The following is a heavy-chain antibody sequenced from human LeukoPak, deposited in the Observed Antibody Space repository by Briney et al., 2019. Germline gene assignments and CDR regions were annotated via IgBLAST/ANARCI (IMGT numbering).Heavy chain of an antibody. J-gene: IGHJ4*02. CDR3: VRDPDALDY. CDR1: GFTFSSYA. V-gene: IGHV3-30-3*01. CDR2: ISYDGNNK. Sequence: GGSLRLSCAASGFTFSSYAMHWVRQAPGKGLEWMALISYDGNNKYYADSVKGRFTISRDNSKNTLYLQMNRLRDEDTAVYYCVRDPDALDYWGPGTLVTVSS.